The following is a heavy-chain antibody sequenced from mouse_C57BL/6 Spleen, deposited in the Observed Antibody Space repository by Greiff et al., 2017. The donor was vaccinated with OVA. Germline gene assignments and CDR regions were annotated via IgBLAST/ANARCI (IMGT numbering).Heavy chain of an antibody. CDR1: GFTFSSYG. V-gene: IGHV5-6*01. Sequence: EVMLVESGGDLVKPGGSLTLSCAASGFTFSSYGMSWVRQTPDKRLEWVATISSGGSYTYYPDSVKGRFTISRDNAKNTLYLQMSRLKSEYKAMYYCASYSNLWFAYWGQGTLVTVSA. D-gene: IGHD2-5*01. J-gene: IGHJ3*01. CDR2: ISSGGSYT. CDR3: ASYSNLWFAY.